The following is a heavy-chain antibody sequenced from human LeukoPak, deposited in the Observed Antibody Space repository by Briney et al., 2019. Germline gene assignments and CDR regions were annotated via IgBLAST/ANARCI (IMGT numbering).Heavy chain of an antibody. CDR1: GGSISSYY. CDR3: ARDAKSHYMDV. J-gene: IGHJ6*03. V-gene: IGHV4-59*12. D-gene: IGHD4/OR15-4a*01. CDR2: IFYIGST. Sequence: SETLSLTCTVSGGSISSYYWSWIRQSPGKGLEWIGYIFYIGSTNYNPSLKSRVIISVDTSKNQFSLKLSSVTAADTAVYYCARDAKSHYMDVWGKGTTVTVSS.